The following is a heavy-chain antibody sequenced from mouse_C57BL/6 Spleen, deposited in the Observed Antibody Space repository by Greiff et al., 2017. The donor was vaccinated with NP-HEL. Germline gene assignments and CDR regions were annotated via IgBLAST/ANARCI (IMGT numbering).Heavy chain of an antibody. CDR3: ARGDYYGSSTQFDY. CDR2: INPGSGGT. CDR1: GYAFTNYL. V-gene: IGHV1-54*01. Sequence: QVQLQQSGAELVRPGTSVKVSCKASGYAFTNYLIEWVKQRPGQGLEWIGVINPGSGGTNYNEKFKGKATLTADKSSSTAYMQLSSLTSEDSAVYFCARGDYYGSSTQFDYWGQGTTLTVSS. D-gene: IGHD1-1*01. J-gene: IGHJ2*01.